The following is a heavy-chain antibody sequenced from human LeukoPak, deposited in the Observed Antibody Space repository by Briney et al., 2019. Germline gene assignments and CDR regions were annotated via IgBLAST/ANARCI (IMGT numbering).Heavy chain of an antibody. Sequence: GGSLRLSCAASGFTFSSYAMSWVRQAPGKGLEWVSSISSSSSYIYYADSVKGRFTISRDNAKNSLYLQMNSLRAEDTAVYYCARDLSDFWSGGYGMDVWGQGTTVTVSS. CDR2: ISSSSSYI. V-gene: IGHV3-21*01. CDR1: GFTFSSYA. CDR3: ARDLSDFWSGGYGMDV. D-gene: IGHD3-3*01. J-gene: IGHJ6*02.